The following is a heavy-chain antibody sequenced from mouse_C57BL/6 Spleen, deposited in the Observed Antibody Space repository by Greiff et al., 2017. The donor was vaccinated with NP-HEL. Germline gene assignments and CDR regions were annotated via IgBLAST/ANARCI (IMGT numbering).Heavy chain of an antibody. V-gene: IGHV1-26*01. Sequence: EVQLQQSGAELARPGASVKISCKASGYTFTDYYMNWVKQSHGKSLEWIGDINPNNGGTSYNQKFKGKATLTVDKSSSTAYMELRSLTSEDSAVYYCARERELRSFAYWGQGTLVTVSA. CDR2: INPNNGGT. D-gene: IGHD1-1*01. CDR1: GYTFTDYY. J-gene: IGHJ3*01. CDR3: ARERELRSFAY.